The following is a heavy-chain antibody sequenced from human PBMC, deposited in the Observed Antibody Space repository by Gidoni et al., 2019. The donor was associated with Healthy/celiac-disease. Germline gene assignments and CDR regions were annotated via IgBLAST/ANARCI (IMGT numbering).Heavy chain of an antibody. J-gene: IGHJ4*02. Sequence: QVQLVQSGAEVKKPGASVKVSCTVSGYTLTELSMHWVRQAPGKGLEWMGGFDPEDGETIYAQKFQGRVTMTEDTSTDTAYMELSSLRSEDTAVYYCATVMRLIAAAQYYFDYWGQGTLVTVSS. CDR1: GYTLTELS. V-gene: IGHV1-24*01. D-gene: IGHD6-13*01. CDR2: FDPEDGET. CDR3: ATVMRLIAAAQYYFDY.